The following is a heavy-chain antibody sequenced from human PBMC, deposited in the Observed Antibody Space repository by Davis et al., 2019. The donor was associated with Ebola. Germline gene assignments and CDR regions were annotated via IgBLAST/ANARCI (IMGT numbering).Heavy chain of an antibody. V-gene: IGHV3-11*04. Sequence: GESLKIPCAASRFTFSYYYMSWIRQAPGKGLEWLSYISSSGTTIYYADSVKGRFTISRDNSKNTRTLQMDSLRAGDTAVYYCAKDAWSDQDYNDNYFDHWGQGALVTVSS. CDR1: RFTFSYYY. CDR3: AKDAWSDQDYNDNYFDH. CDR2: ISSSGTTI. J-gene: IGHJ4*02. D-gene: IGHD3-16*01.